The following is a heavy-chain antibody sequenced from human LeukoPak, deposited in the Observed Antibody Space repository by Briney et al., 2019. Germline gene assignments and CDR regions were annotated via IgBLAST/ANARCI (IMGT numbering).Heavy chain of an antibody. J-gene: IGHJ4*02. V-gene: IGHV3-23*01. CDR1: GFTFSNYA. Sequence: PGGSLRLSCAASGFTFSNYAMTWVRQAPGKGLEWVSTISPTGGTPYYADSVKGRFTISRDNAKKSLYLQMTSLRAEDTALYYCARGRGSSTSSAPFDHWGQGTLVTVSS. D-gene: IGHD2-2*01. CDR2: ISPTGGTP. CDR3: ARGRGSSTSSAPFDH.